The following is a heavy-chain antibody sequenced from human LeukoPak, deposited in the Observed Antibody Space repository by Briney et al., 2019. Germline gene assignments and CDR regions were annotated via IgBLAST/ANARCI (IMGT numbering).Heavy chain of an antibody. Sequence: PSETLSLTCTVSGGSISSYYWSWIRQPAGKGLEWIGRIYTSGSTNYNPSLKSRVTMSVDTSKNQFSLKLSSATAADTAVYYCARVADSSGYCALDYWGQGTLVTVSS. CDR2: IYTSGST. CDR1: GGSISSYY. V-gene: IGHV4-4*07. D-gene: IGHD3-22*01. J-gene: IGHJ4*02. CDR3: ARVADSSGYCALDY.